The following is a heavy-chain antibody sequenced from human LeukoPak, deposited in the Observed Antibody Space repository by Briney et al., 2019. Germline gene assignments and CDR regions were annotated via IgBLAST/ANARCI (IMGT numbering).Heavy chain of an antibody. V-gene: IGHV1-46*01. CDR1: GYTFTSLY. CDR2: INPSGGRT. Sequence: ASVKVSCKASGYTFTSLYMHWVRLAPGQGLEWMGIINPSGGRTSYAQKFQDRVTVTRDTSTSTLYMELRSLRSEDTAVYYCARGGVAASGASDIWGQGTMVTVSS. D-gene: IGHD6-13*01. CDR3: ARGGVAASGASDI. J-gene: IGHJ3*02.